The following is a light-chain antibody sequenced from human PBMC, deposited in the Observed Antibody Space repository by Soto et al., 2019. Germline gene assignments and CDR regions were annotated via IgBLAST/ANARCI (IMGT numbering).Light chain of an antibody. Sequence: QLVLTQSPSASASLGASVKLTCTLSSGHSSYAIAWHQQQPEKGPRYLMKLNSDGSHSKGDGIPDRFSGSSSGAERYLTISSLHSEDEADYYWQTWGTGLLVFGGGTKLTVL. CDR3: QTWGTGLLV. J-gene: IGLJ3*02. V-gene: IGLV4-69*01. CDR1: SGHSSYA. CDR2: LNSDGSH.